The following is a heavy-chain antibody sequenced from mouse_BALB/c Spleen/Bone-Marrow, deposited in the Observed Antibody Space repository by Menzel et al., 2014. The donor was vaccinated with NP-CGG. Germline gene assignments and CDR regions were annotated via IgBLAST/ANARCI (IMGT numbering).Heavy chain of an antibody. CDR3: ATYDGYYFDY. V-gene: IGHV3-8*02. Sequence: VHVKQSGPSLVKPSQTLSLTCSVTGDSITSGYWNWIRKFPGNKLEYMGYISYSGSTYYSPSLKSRISITRDTSKNXYYLQLNSVTAEDTATYYCATYDGYYFDYWGQGTTLTVSS. CDR1: GDSITSGY. J-gene: IGHJ2*01. D-gene: IGHD2-3*01. CDR2: ISYSGST.